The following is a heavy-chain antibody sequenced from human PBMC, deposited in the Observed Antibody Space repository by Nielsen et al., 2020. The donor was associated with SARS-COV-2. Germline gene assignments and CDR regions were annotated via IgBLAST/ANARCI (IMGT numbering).Heavy chain of an antibody. J-gene: IGHJ4*02. CDR3: ASVVDY. V-gene: IGHV3-33*01. CDR2: IWYDGSSR. Sequence: VRQAPGKGLEWVAVIWYDGSSRYYGNSVEGRFTISRDNSKNTLYLQMNSLRAEDTAVYYCASVVDYWGQGTLVTVSS. D-gene: IGHD2-21*01.